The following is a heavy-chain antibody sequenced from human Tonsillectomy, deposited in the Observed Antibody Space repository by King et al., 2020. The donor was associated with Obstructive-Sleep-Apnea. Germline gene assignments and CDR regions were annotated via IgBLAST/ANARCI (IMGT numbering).Heavy chain of an antibody. V-gene: IGHV3-74*01. CDR1: EFTLSNCW. J-gene: IGHJ5*02. Sequence: VQLVESGGGLVQPGGSLRLSCAASEFTLSNCWMHWVRQSPGKGLVWVPHIDTYSTTTNYADSVKGRFTISRDNAKNMLFLQMSSLRAEDTAVYYCVRDHRGWFDPWGQGTLVTVSS. CDR3: VRDHRGWFDP. D-gene: IGHD3-10*01. CDR2: IDTYSTTT.